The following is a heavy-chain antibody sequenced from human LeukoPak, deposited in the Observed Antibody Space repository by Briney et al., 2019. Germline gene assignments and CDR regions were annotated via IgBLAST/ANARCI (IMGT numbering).Heavy chain of an antibody. D-gene: IGHD6-13*01. Sequence: GGSLRLSCAASGFTFSSYSMNWVRQAPGKGLEWVSSISSSSSYIYYADSVKGRFTISRDNAKNSLYLQMNSLRAEDTAVYYCARVRAAAGRGPLDYWGQGTLVTVSS. J-gene: IGHJ4*02. CDR2: ISSSSSYI. CDR1: GFTFSSYS. V-gene: IGHV3-21*01. CDR3: ARVRAAAGRGPLDY.